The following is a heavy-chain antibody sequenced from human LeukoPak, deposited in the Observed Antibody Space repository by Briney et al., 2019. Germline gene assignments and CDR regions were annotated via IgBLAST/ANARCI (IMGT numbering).Heavy chain of an antibody. CDR3: ARTATNWFDP. CDR1: GYTFTDYW. V-gene: IGHV5-51*01. Sequence: GEALKISCQGSGYTFTDYWIGWVRQRPGKGLEWMGIIYPGDSDARYSPSFQGQVTISVARSTSTAYLQWRSLKASDTAIYYCARTATNWFDPWGQGTLVTVSS. J-gene: IGHJ5*02. CDR2: IYPGDSDA.